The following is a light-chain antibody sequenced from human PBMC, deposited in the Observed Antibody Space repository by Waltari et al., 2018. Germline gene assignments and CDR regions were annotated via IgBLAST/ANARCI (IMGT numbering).Light chain of an antibody. V-gene: IGKV3-20*01. CDR3: QHYLRLPVT. J-gene: IGKJ1*01. Sequence: EIVLTQSPGTLSLSPGERATLSCKASQSVNRALAWYQQKPGQAPRLLIYGIFDRAAGTPDSFSGSGSGTDFSLTISRLEPEDFAVYYCQHYLRLPVTFGQGTRVEVK. CDR1: QSVNRA. CDR2: GIF.